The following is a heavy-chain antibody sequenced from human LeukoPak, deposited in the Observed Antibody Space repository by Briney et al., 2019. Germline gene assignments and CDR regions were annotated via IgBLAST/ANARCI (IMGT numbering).Heavy chain of an antibody. D-gene: IGHD3-9*01. CDR2: PSAYNGNT. CDR3: ARLYYDILTGYYSADY. J-gene: IGHJ4*02. V-gene: IGHV1-18*04. CDR1: GYTFTRYG. Sequence: ASVKVSCKASGYTFTRYGISWVRQAPGQGLEWMGWPSAYNGNTNYAQKLQGRVTMATDTSTSTAYMELRSLRSDDTAVYYCARLYYDILTGYYSADYWGQGTLVTVSS.